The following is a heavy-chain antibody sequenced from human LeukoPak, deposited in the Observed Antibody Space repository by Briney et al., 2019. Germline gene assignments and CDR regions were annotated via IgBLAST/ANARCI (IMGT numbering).Heavy chain of an antibody. D-gene: IGHD2-21*01. CDR3: ARGRGDIVVVSHALGFDP. V-gene: IGHV4-39*07. CDR1: GGSISTNSYH. CDR2: INHSGST. Sequence: PSETLSLTCTVSGGSISTNSYHWGWIRQPPGKGLEWIGEINHSGSTNYNPSLKSRVTISVDTSKNQFSLKLSSVTAADTAVYYCARGRGDIVVVSHALGFDPWGQGTLVTVSS. J-gene: IGHJ5*02.